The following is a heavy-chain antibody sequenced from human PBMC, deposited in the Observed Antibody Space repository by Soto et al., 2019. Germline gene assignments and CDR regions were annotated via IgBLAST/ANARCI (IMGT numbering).Heavy chain of an antibody. CDR1: GFTFSSYA. V-gene: IGHV3-23*01. CDR2: ISESGDNT. CDR3: TRGRGYGVPFDP. Sequence: EVQLLESGGGSVQPGGSLRLSCAASGFTFSSYARTWARQAPGKGLEWVSGISESGDNTYYADSVKGRFSISRDDSKNTLYLQMNSLRVEDTAVYYCTRGRGYGVPFDPWGQGTLVTVSS. J-gene: IGHJ5*02. D-gene: IGHD5-12*01.